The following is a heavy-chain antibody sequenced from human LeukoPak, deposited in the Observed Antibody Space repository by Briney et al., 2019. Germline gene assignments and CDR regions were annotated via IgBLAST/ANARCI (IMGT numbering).Heavy chain of an antibody. CDR2: INPNSGGT. J-gene: IGHJ5*02. Sequence: ASVKVSCKASGYTFTGYYMHWVRQAPGQGLEWMGWINPNSGGTNYAQKFQGRVTMTRDTSISTAYMEPSRLRSDDTDVYYCARDISPVLSRPGYCSSTSCYIGEFDPWGQGTLVTVSS. CDR3: ARDISPVLSRPGYCSSTSCYIGEFDP. V-gene: IGHV1-2*02. D-gene: IGHD2-2*02. CDR1: GYTFTGYY.